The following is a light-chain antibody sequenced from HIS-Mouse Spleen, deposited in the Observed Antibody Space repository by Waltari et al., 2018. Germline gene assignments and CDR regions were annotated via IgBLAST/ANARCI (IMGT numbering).Light chain of an antibody. Sequence: QSVLTQPPSASGTPGQRVTISCSGSSSNIGSKYVYWYQQLPGTAPKPPHLRKYPRPFGVPDRFSGSKSGTSASLAISGLRSEDEADYYCAAWDDSLSGVVFGGGTK. CDR2: RKY. CDR3: AAWDDSLSGVV. V-gene: IGLV1-47*01. J-gene: IGLJ2*01. CDR1: SSNIGSKY.